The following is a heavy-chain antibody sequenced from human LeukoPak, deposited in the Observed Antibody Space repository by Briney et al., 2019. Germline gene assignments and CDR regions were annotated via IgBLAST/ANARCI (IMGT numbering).Heavy chain of an antibody. Sequence: GGSLRLSCAASGFTFSSYGMHWVRQAPGKGLEWVAVIWYDGSNKYYADSVKGRFTISRDNSKNTLYLQMNSLRAEDTAVYYCAGHPSRRELNYWGQGTLVTVSS. CDR1: GFTFSSYG. CDR2: IWYDGSNK. D-gene: IGHD1-26*01. CDR3: AGHPSRRELNY. J-gene: IGHJ4*02. V-gene: IGHV3-33*01.